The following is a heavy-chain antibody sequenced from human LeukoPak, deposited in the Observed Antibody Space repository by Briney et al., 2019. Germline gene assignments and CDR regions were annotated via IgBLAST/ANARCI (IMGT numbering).Heavy chain of an antibody. J-gene: IGHJ6*02. CDR1: GGSISSTNSY. D-gene: IGHD3-3*01. Sequence: SETLSLTCNVSGGSISSTNSYWGWIRQPPGKGLEWIGSISYSGNTYYNSSLKSRVTISVDTSKNQFSLRLTSVTVADTAVYYCARANDFWSGFDYYYYGMDVWGQGTTVTVSS. CDR3: ARANDFWSGFDYYYYGMDV. V-gene: IGHV4-39*01. CDR2: ISYSGNT.